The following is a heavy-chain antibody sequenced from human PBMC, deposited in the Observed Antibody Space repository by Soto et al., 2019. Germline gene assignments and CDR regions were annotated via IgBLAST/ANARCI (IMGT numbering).Heavy chain of an antibody. V-gene: IGHV1-69*10. D-gene: IGHD1-1*01. J-gene: IGHJ4*02. CDR3: ARRRVVEMATTYFDY. CDR2: IIPILGIA. CDR1: GGTFSSYA. Sequence: ASVKVSCKASGGTFSSYAISWVRQAPGQGLEWMGGIIPILGIANYAQKFQGRVTITADKSTSTAYMELSSLRSEDTAVYYCARRRVVEMATTYFDYWGQGTLVTVSS.